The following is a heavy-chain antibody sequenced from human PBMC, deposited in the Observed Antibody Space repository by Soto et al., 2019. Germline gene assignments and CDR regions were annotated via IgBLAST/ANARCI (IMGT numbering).Heavy chain of an antibody. CDR1: GFTFSSYA. CDR2: ISGSGGST. V-gene: IGHV3-23*01. J-gene: IGHJ4*02. D-gene: IGHD4-17*01. Sequence: HPGGSLRLSCAASGFTFSSYAMSWVRQAPGKGLEWVSAISGSGGSTYYADSVKGRFTISRDNSKNTLYLQMNSLRAEDTAVYYCAKDIFLDNPTPYDYGDYARPGTTAFDYWGQGTLVTVSS. CDR3: AKDIFLDNPTPYDYGDYARPGTTAFDY.